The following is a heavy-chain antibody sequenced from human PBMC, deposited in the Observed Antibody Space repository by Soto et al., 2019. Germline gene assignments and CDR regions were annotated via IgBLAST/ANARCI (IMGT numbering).Heavy chain of an antibody. CDR1: GFTFSSYA. CDR3: AKGRGQNWNFDY. D-gene: IGHD1-1*01. V-gene: IGHV3-23*01. J-gene: IGHJ4*02. Sequence: EVQLLESGGGSVQPGGSLRLSCAASGFTFSSYAMHWVRRPPGKGLEWVSSISGSGGTAYYADSVKGRFSISRDSLVNTLYRQVNSLRAADTAVYYCAKGRGQNWNFDYWGQRTLVTVSP. CDR2: ISGSGGTA.